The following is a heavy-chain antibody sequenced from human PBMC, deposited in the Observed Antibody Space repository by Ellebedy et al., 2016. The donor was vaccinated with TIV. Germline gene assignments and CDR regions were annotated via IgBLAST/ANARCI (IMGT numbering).Heavy chain of an antibody. Sequence: SLKISXAASGFSFNDYAMHWVRQAPGKGLEWVSGISWNSGSTGYADSVKGRFTVSRDNAKTSLYLQMNSVRSEDTALYYCAKGNYHGTSGYFWFDSWGQGTLVTASS. D-gene: IGHD3-22*01. V-gene: IGHV3-9*01. CDR3: AKGNYHGTSGYFWFDS. CDR1: GFSFNDYA. J-gene: IGHJ5*01. CDR2: ISWNSGST.